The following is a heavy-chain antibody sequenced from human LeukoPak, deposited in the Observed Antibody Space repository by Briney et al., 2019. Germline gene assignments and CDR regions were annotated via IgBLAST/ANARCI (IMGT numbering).Heavy chain of an antibody. Sequence: SETLSLTCTVSKFSISSGYYWGWIRQSPGKGRDWIGRIYHGGSTYYNPSLRSRVIVSVDTSKNHFSLKMRSVTAADTAVYFCARGGYYGSGNDFRFDPWGQGTLVTVSS. CDR1: KFSISSGYY. D-gene: IGHD3-10*01. J-gene: IGHJ5*02. CDR3: ARGGYYGSGNDFRFDP. CDR2: IYHGGST. V-gene: IGHV4-38-2*02.